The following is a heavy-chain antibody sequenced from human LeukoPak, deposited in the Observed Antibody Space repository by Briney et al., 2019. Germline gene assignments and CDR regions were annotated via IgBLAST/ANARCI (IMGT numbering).Heavy chain of an antibody. CDR1: GYTFSDCY. Sequence: ASVKVSCKASGYTFSDCYIHWVRQAPGQGLEWMGWINPNSGDTNYAQKFQGRVTMTRDTSISTAYMDLSSLRSDDTAVYYCARPTLQTLGAWGQGTLVTVSS. CDR3: ARPTLQTLGA. CDR2: INPNSGDT. J-gene: IGHJ5*02. D-gene: IGHD3-10*01. V-gene: IGHV1-2*02.